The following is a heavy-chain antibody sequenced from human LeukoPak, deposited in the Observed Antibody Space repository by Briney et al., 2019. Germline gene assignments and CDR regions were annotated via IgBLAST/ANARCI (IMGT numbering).Heavy chain of an antibody. CDR3: ARIGDGDAFDI. J-gene: IGHJ3*02. CDR2: IFSNDEK. CDR1: GVSLSYVRMG. D-gene: IGHD3-10*01. Sequence: SGPVLVKPTETLTLTCSVSGVSLSYVRMGVSWIRQPPGKALEWLAHIFSNDEKSYSTSLKSRLTISKDTSKSQVVLIMTNMDPADTATYYCARIGDGDAFDIWGQGTMVTVSP. V-gene: IGHV2-26*01.